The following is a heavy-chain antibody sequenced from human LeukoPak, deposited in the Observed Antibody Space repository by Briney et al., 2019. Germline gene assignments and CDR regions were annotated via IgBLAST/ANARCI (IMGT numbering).Heavy chain of an antibody. J-gene: IGHJ5*02. Sequence: LSCAXSGFTFXXXYMSWXRXAPGKXLEWGSYNSSSGSTIYYADSVKGRFTISRDNAKNSLYLQMNSLRAEDTAVYYCARDDGGSCYNPWGQGTLVTVSS. V-gene: IGHV3-11*01. CDR3: ARDDGGSCYNP. CDR1: GFTFXXXY. D-gene: IGHD2-15*01. CDR2: NSSSGSTI.